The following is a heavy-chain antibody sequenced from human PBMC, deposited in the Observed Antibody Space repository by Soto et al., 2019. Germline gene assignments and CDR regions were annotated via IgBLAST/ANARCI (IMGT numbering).Heavy chain of an antibody. Sequence: QVTLKEFVPFLVKPPETLSLTGTSSGFSLSNLRMSVSWFRKPPGKALEWLAHISSSDEKSYSTSLKSRLTISKDTSKSQVVLTMTNMDPMDTATYYCARVLYYGMDVWGQGTTVTVSS. CDR1: GFSLSNLRMS. J-gene: IGHJ6*02. CDR3: ARVLYYGMDV. CDR2: ISSSDEK. V-gene: IGHV2-26*01.